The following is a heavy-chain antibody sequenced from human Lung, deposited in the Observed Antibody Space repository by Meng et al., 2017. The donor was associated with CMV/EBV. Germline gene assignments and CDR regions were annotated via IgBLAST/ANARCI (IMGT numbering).Heavy chain of an antibody. D-gene: IGHD3-10*01. CDR3: LRRSGGSV. Sequence: VQWRGSGPALVKPAEPLPLTCAVSGASNTNQNWWAWVRQPPGKGLEWIGEIPHRGSSAYNPSLKSRVSMSIDKSKNQFSLKLTSVTAADTAVYHCLRRSGGSVWGQGTLVTVSS. CDR2: IPHRGSS. CDR1: GASNTNQNW. J-gene: IGHJ1*01. V-gene: IGHV4-4*02.